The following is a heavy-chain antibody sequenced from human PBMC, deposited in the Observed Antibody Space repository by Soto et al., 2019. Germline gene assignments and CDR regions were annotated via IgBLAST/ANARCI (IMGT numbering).Heavy chain of an antibody. CDR3: AKDFAPDGGYEGALEV. CDR2: IGWNSGII. Sequence: EVKLVESGGALVQPGRSLRLSCAVSGFTFEDYAMHWVRQAPGRGLEWVAGIGWNSGIIGYGDSVKGRFTISRDNPKDSLYLQMNSLRPEDTALYYCAKDFAPDGGYEGALEVWGQGTMVIVSS. J-gene: IGHJ3*01. V-gene: IGHV3-9*01. D-gene: IGHD5-12*01. CDR1: GFTFEDYA.